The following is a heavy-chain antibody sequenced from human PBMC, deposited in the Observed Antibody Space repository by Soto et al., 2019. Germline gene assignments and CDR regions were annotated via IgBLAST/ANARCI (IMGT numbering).Heavy chain of an antibody. CDR3: ARGGRIAALNWFDP. Sequence: SETLSLTCAVSGGSISSSNWWSWVRQPPGKGLEWIGEIYHSGSTNYNPSLKSRVTIPVDKSKNQFSLKLSSVTAADTAVYYCARGGRIAALNWFDPWGQGTLVTVSS. CDR1: GGSISSSNW. CDR2: IYHSGST. J-gene: IGHJ5*02. V-gene: IGHV4-4*02. D-gene: IGHD6-6*01.